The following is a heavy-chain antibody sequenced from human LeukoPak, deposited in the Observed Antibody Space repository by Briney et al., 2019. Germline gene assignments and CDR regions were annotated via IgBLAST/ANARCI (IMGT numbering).Heavy chain of an antibody. V-gene: IGHV3-74*01. D-gene: IGHD2-15*01. J-gene: IGHJ3*02. CDR1: GFTFRSYW. CDR2: IHSDGSST. CDR3: ARQYCSGGSCYSFLAFDI. Sequence: PGGSLRLSCAASGFTFRSYWMHWVRQVPGKGLVWVSRIHSDGSSTTYADSVKGRFSISRDNAKNTLYLQMNSLRAEDTAVYYCARQYCSGGSCYSFLAFDIWGQGTMVTVSS.